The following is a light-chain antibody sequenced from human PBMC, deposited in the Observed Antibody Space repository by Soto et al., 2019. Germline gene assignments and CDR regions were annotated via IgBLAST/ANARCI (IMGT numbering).Light chain of an antibody. CDR1: QSVNSN. Sequence: EMVMKQSQATLSVCPGERGALSCRASQSVNSNLAWYQQKPGQAPRLLIYGASTRAAGIPARFSGSGSGTEFTLTISSLQSEDLAVYYCQQYDTWPPVTFGQGTKVDIK. CDR2: GAS. J-gene: IGKJ1*01. V-gene: IGKV3-15*01. CDR3: QQYDTWPPVT.